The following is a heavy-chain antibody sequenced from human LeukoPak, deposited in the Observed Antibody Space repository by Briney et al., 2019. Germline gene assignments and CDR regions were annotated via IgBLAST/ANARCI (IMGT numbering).Heavy chain of an antibody. CDR3: AREEFMGDCSGGSCRQDDAFDI. CDR2: IYTSGST. D-gene: IGHD2-15*01. J-gene: IGHJ3*02. CDR1: GGSISSYY. V-gene: IGHV4-4*07. Sequence: SETLSLTCTVSGGSISSYYWSWHRQPAGKGLEWIGRIYTSGSTNYNPSLKSRVTMSVDTSKNQFSLKLSSVTAADTAVYYCAREEFMGDCSGGSCRQDDAFDIWGQGTMVTVSS.